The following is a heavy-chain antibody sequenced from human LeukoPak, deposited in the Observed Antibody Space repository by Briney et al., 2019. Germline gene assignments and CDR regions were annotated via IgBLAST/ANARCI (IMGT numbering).Heavy chain of an antibody. Sequence: SETLSLTCTISGGSISNYYWSWIRQPAGKGLEWIGRIYSSGSTNYNPHLKSRVTMSVDTSKNQFSLKRSSMTAADTAVYYCAGDGDYVDYWGQGTLVTVSS. J-gene: IGHJ4*02. CDR1: GGSISNYY. CDR2: IYSSGST. D-gene: IGHD4-17*01. V-gene: IGHV4-4*07. CDR3: AGDGDYVDY.